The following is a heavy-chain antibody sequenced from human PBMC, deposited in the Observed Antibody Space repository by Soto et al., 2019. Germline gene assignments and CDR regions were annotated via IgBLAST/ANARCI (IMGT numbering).Heavy chain of an antibody. CDR2: ISWNSDNI. CDR3: AKDADIRGLIPYYLDY. J-gene: IGHJ4*02. CDR1: GFTFGDYA. Sequence: EVQLVESGGGLVQPGRSLRLSCAASGFTFGDYAMHWVRQAPGNGLDWVSSISWNSDNIDYADSVKGRFTISRDNAKNSLFLQMNSLRAEDTALYYCAKDADIRGLIPYYLDYWGQGTPVTVSS. D-gene: IGHD3-10*01. V-gene: IGHV3-9*01.